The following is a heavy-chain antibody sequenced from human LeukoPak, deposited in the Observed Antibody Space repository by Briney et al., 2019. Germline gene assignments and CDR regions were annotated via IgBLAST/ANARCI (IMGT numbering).Heavy chain of an antibody. CDR1: GGSISSGGYY. CDR3: ARGQYYHGSGSGLNWFDP. V-gene: IGHV4-31*03. Sequence: PSQTLSLTCTVSGGSISSGGYYWSWIRQHPGKGLEWIEYISYSGNNYNNPSLKSRVTRSVDTSKNQFSLKLSSVTAADTAVYYCARGQYYHGSGSGLNWFDPWGQGTLVTVSS. D-gene: IGHD3-10*01. CDR2: ISYSGNN. J-gene: IGHJ5*02.